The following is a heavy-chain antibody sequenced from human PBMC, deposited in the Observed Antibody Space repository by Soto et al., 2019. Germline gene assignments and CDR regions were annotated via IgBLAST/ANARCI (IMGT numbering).Heavy chain of an antibody. CDR1: GGTFSSYT. CDR3: ARERLALGYCSSNSCSN. Sequence: QVQLVQSGAEVKKPGSSVKVSCKASGGTFSSYTISWVRQAPGQGLEWMGRIIPILGIANYAQKFQGRVTITADKSTSTAYMELSSLRSEDTAVYYCARERLALGYCSSNSCSNWGQGTLVTVSS. V-gene: IGHV1-69*08. CDR2: IIPILGIA. J-gene: IGHJ4*02. D-gene: IGHD2-2*01.